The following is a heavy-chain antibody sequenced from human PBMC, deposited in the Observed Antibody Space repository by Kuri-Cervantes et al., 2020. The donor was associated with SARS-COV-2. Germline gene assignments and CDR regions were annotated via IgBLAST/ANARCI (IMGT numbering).Heavy chain of an antibody. V-gene: IGHV3-30*03. CDR1: GFTFSSES. CDR3: ARERGVIPAGLGWFDP. J-gene: IGHJ5*02. CDR2: ISYDQTS. Sequence: GESLKISCAASGFTFSSESLHWVRQAPGKGLEWLALISYDQTSYYADSAKGRFTISGDNSENTLYLQMNSLRVEDTAVYYCARERGVIPAGLGWFDPWGQGTLVTVSS. D-gene: IGHD2-2*01.